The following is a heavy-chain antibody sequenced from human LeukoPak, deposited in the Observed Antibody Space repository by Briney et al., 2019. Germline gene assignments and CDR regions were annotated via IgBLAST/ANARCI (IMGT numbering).Heavy chain of an antibody. V-gene: IGHV3-23*01. J-gene: IGHJ5*01. CDR1: GFTFSSYD. D-gene: IGHD2-2*01. CDR2: ISGSGGST. Sequence: GGSLRVSCAASGFTFSSYDMSWVRQAPGKGLEWVSGISGSGGSTYYADSVKGRFTISRDNSKSTLYLQMNSLRAEDMAVYYCAKDRHAPGRYCSSTTCFPFDSWGQGTLVTVSS. CDR3: AKDRHAPGRYCSSTTCFPFDS.